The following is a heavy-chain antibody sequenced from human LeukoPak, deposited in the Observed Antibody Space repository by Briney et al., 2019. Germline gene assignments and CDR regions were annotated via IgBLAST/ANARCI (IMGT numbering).Heavy chain of an antibody. Sequence: SETLSLTCAVSGGSISSDHWWSWVRQPPGKGLEWVGYIFYSGTTDSNPSLKSRVTISVDTSKNQFSLKLSSVTAADTAVYYCARTYCSGGSCHFDYWGQGTLVTVSS. V-gene: IGHV4-4*02. D-gene: IGHD2-15*01. CDR3: ARTYCSGGSCHFDY. CDR1: GGSISSDHW. CDR2: IFYSGTT. J-gene: IGHJ4*02.